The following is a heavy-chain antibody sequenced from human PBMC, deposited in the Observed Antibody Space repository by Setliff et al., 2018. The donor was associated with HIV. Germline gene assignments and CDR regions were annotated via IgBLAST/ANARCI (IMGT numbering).Heavy chain of an antibody. CDR2: IYYSGST. V-gene: IGHV4-39*01. J-gene: IGHJ5*02. D-gene: IGHD3-10*01. Sequence: LSLTCTVSGGSISSSSYYWGWVRQPPGKGLEWIGTIYYSGSTYYNPSLRSRVTISVDTSRNQFSLRLSSVTAADTAVYYCAREHYTFHGSGVPRGARFDPWGQGTLVTVSS. CDR3: AREHYTFHGSGVPRGARFDP. CDR1: GGSISSSSYY.